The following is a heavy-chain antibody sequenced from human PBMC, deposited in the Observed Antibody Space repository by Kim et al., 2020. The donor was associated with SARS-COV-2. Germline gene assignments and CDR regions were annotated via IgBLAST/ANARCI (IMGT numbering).Heavy chain of an antibody. D-gene: IGHD6-6*01. CDR3: AGDRAGRSMDY. V-gene: IGHV3-33*01. J-gene: IGHJ4*02. Sequence: YYVDSVKGRFNISRASSESTVYLQRNNLRADDTAVYYCAGDRAGRSMDYWGQGTLVTVSS.